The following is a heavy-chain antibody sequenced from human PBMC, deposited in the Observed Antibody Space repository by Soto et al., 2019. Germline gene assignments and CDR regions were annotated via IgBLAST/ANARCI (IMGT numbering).Heavy chain of an antibody. CDR3: AKDIKRQQWLVGPGMDV. CDR2: ISWNSGSI. J-gene: IGHJ6*02. D-gene: IGHD6-19*01. CDR1: GFTFDDYA. Sequence: GGSLRLSCAASGFTFDDYAMHWVRQAPGKGLEWVSGISWNSGSIGYADSVKGRFTISRDNAKNSLYLQMNSLRAEDTALYYCAKDIKRQQWLVGPGMDVWGQGTTVTVSS. V-gene: IGHV3-9*01.